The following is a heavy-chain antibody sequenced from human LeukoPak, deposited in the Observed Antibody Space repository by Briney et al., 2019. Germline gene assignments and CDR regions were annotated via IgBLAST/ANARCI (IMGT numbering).Heavy chain of an antibody. V-gene: IGHV3-21*01. D-gene: IGHD6-13*01. CDR3: TRAVAAADFSPGY. J-gene: IGHJ4*02. CDR1: GFTVSSNY. CDR2: ISSTSSYI. Sequence: GGSLRLSCAASGFTVSSNYMNWVRQAPGKGLEWVSCISSTSSYIYYADSVKGRFTISRDNAKNSVYLQMNSLRAADTAVYYCTRAVAAADFSPGYWGQGTLVTVSS.